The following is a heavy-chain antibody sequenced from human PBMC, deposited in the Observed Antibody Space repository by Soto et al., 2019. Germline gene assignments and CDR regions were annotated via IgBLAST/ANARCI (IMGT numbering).Heavy chain of an antibody. V-gene: IGHV3-15*07. Sequence: GGSLRLSCAASGFIFRNVRLDWVRQAPGRGLEWVGLVKPKSEGGTVEYGAPVKGRFNVSRDESKNTIYLQMNSLETEDTAVYYCSAGEEYLSYGMDVWGQGTTVTVSS. CDR3: SAGEEYLSYGMDV. D-gene: IGHD6-6*01. CDR2: VKPKSEGGTV. J-gene: IGHJ6*02. CDR1: GFIFRNVR.